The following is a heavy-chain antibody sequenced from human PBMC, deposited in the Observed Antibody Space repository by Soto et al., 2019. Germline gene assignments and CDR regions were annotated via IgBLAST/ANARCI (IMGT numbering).Heavy chain of an antibody. CDR3: TRTDY. D-gene: IGHD3-10*01. V-gene: IGHV3-74*01. Sequence: GGSRRLSCAASEIIFNCYLMHWVRQAPGQGLVWVARVDAGGSNTNYADSVKGRFSIYRDNVKNTLYLQMNSLRAEDTAVYYCTRTDYWGQGVLVTVSS. CDR2: VDAGGSNT. CDR1: EIIFNCYL. J-gene: IGHJ4*02.